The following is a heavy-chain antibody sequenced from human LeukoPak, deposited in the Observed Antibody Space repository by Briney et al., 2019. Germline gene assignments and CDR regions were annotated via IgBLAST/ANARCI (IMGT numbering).Heavy chain of an antibody. CDR3: ARVTLAYCGGDCYFYDY. V-gene: IGHV1-18*01. CDR1: GYTFTSYG. CDR2: ISAYNGNT. J-gene: IGHJ4*02. D-gene: IGHD2-21*02. Sequence: ASVKVSCKASGYTFTSYGISWVRQAPGQGLEWMGWISAYNGNTNYAQKLQGRVTMTTDTSTSTAYMELRSLRSDDTAVHYCARVTLAYCGGDCYFYDYWGQGTLVTVSS.